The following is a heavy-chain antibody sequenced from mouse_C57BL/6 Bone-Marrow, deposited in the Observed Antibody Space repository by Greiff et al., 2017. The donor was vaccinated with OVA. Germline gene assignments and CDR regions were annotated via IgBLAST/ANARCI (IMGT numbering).Heavy chain of an antibody. V-gene: IGHV1-26*01. CDR3: ARGTHYYFDY. CDR1: GYTFTDYY. CDR2: INPNNGGT. D-gene: IGHD3-3*01. Sequence: EVQLQESGPELVKPGASVKISCKASGYTFTDYYMNWVQQSPGKSLEWIGDINPNNGGTSYNQKFKGKATLTVDKSSSTAYMELRSLTSEDSAVYYCARGTHYYFDYWGQGTTLTVSS. J-gene: IGHJ2*01.